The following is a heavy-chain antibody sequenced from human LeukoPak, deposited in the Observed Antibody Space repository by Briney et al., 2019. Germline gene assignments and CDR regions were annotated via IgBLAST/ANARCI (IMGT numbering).Heavy chain of an antibody. Sequence: GGSLRLSCAASGFTFSSYGMHWVRQAPGKGLEWVAVISYDGSNKYYADSVKGRFTISRDNSKNTLYLQMNSLRAEDTAVYYSAKPFLYGSGSYAYYYYGMDVWGQGTTVTVSS. V-gene: IGHV3-30*18. CDR1: GFTFSSYG. CDR3: AKPFLYGSGSYAYYYYGMDV. CDR2: ISYDGSNK. D-gene: IGHD3-10*01. J-gene: IGHJ6*02.